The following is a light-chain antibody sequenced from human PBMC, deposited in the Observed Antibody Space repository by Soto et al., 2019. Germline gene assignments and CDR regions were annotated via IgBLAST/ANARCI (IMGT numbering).Light chain of an antibody. CDR1: SGDVGGYNY. CDR2: EVT. V-gene: IGLV2-8*01. Sequence: QSALTQPPSASGSPGQSVTISCTGTSGDVGGYNYVSWYQHHPGKAPKLLIYEVTTRPSGVPDRFSGSRSGNTASLTVSGVQGEDEGDYYCSSYAGDTDIRFGTGTKLTVL. J-gene: IGLJ1*01. CDR3: SSYAGDTDIR.